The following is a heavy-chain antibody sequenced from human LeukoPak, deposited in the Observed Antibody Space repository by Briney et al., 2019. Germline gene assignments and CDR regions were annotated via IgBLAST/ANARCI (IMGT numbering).Heavy chain of an antibody. D-gene: IGHD3-22*01. CDR2: IVPIFGTA. CDR1: GGTFSSYA. CDR3: ARDGDYYDSSGYPGD. Sequence: SVKVSCKASGGTFSSYAISWVRQAPGQGLEWMGGIVPIFGTANYAQKFQGRVTITADESTSTAYMELSSLRSEDTAVYYCARDGDYYDSSGYPGDWGQGTLVTVSS. V-gene: IGHV1-69*13. J-gene: IGHJ4*02.